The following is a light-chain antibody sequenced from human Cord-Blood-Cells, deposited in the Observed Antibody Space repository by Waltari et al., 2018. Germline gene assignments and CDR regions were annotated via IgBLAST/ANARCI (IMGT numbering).Light chain of an antibody. Sequence: DIQMTQSPSSLSASVGDRVTITCRASQSISSYLNWYQQKPGKAPKLLIYAASSLQSGVPSRFSGSGSETDFTHTISSLQPGDFATYYCQQSYSTPWTFGQGTKVEIK. V-gene: IGKV1-39*01. CDR3: QQSYSTPWT. CDR2: AAS. CDR1: QSISSY. J-gene: IGKJ1*01.